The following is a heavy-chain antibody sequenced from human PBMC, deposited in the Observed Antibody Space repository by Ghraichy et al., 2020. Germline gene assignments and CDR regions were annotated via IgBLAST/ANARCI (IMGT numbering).Heavy chain of an antibody. D-gene: IGHD6-19*01. CDR2: IKQDGSGE. CDR3: ARVHSSGWYDWGFQH. CDR1: GFTFSNYW. V-gene: IGHV3-7*03. J-gene: IGHJ1*01. Sequence: GGSLRLSCAASGFTFSNYWMSWVRQAPGKGLEWVATIKQDGSGEHYVDSVKGRFTISRDNDKNLMFVQMNSLRADDTAVYYCARVHSSGWYDWGFQHWGQGTLVTVCS.